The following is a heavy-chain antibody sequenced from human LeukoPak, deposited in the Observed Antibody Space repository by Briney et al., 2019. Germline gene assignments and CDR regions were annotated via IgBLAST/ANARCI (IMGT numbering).Heavy chain of an antibody. J-gene: IGHJ1*01. Sequence: SETLSLTCAVYGGSFSGYYWSWIRQPPGKGLEWIGEINHRGSTNYNPSLKSRLTISVDTSKNQFSLKLSSVTAADTAVYYCARGGTKGLRGSRHSYFQHWGQGTLVTVSS. CDR3: ARGGTKGLRGSRHSYFQH. CDR1: GGSFSGYY. D-gene: IGHD5-12*01. V-gene: IGHV4-34*01. CDR2: INHRGST.